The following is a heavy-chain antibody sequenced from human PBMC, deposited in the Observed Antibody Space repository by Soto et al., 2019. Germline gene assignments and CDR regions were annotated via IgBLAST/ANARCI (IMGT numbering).Heavy chain of an antibody. CDR2: IYCSGST. Sequence: SETLSLTCTVSGGSISSSSYYWGLIPKPPGKGLEWIGSIYCSGSTYYNPSHKSRVTISVDTSKNQLSLKLSSVTAADTAVYYCAREGIAVAGQFDYWGQGTLVTVSS. CDR1: GGSISSSSYY. CDR3: AREGIAVAGQFDY. J-gene: IGHJ4*02. V-gene: IGHV4-39*07. D-gene: IGHD6-19*01.